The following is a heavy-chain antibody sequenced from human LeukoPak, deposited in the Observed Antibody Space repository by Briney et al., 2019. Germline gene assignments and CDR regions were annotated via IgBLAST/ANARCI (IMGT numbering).Heavy chain of an antibody. CDR3: AKDLGWIHFAY. CDR2: IYGGGST. CDR1: GFTVSSNY. D-gene: IGHD5-18*01. V-gene: IGHV3-66*01. Sequence: PGGSLRLSCAASGFTVSSNYMSWVRQAPGKGLEWVSVIYGGGSTYYADSVKGRFTISRDNSKNTLYLQMNSLRAEDTAVYYCAKDLGWIHFAYWGQGTLVTVSS. J-gene: IGHJ4*02.